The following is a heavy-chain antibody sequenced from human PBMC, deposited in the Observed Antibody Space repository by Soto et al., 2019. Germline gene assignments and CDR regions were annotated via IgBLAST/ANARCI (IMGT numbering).Heavy chain of an antibody. CDR2: IYYSGST. V-gene: IGHV4-30-4*01. Sequence: SETLSLTCTVSGGSISSGDYYWSWIRQPPGKGLEWIGYIYYSGSTYYNPSLKSRVTISVDTSKNQFSLKLSSVTPDDTAVYYCARDKGYLLYNWFDPWGQGTLVTVSS. D-gene: IGHD3-10*01. CDR3: ARDKGYLLYNWFDP. CDR1: GGSISSGDYY. J-gene: IGHJ5*02.